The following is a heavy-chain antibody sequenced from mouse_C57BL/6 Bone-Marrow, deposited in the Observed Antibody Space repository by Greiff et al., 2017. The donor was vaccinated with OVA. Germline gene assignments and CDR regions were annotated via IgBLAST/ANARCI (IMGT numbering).Heavy chain of an antibody. Sequence: EVHLVESGGDLVKPGGSLKLSCAASGFTFSSYGMSWVRQTPDKRLEWVATISSGGSYTYYPDSVQGRFTISRDNAKNTLYLQMSSLKAEDTAMYYCARFYGYWGQGTTLTVSS. V-gene: IGHV5-6*01. CDR3: ARFYGY. J-gene: IGHJ2*01. CDR1: GFTFSSYG. D-gene: IGHD1-1*02. CDR2: ISSGGSYT.